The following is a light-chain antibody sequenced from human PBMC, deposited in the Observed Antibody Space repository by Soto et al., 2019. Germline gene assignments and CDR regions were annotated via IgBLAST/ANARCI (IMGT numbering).Light chain of an antibody. V-gene: IGKV3-15*01. J-gene: IGKJ1*01. CDR1: QSVISY. CDR3: LQDYNYPRT. Sequence: EIVMTQSPATLSVSPGERATLSCRASQSVISYLAWYQQTPGQPPRLLIYGASTRATGIPARFSGSGSGTEFILSISSLQSEDFATYYCLQDYNYPRTFGQGTKVEIK. CDR2: GAS.